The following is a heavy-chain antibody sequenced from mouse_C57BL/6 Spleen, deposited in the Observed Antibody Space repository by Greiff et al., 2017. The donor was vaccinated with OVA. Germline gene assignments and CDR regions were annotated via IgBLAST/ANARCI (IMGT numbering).Heavy chain of an antibody. CDR2: IYPGDGDT. D-gene: IGHD1-1*01. CDR3: ARGYYGSSYHFDY. CDR1: GYAFSSYW. J-gene: IGHJ2*01. Sequence: VQLVESGAELVKPGASVKISCKASGYAFSSYWMNWVKQRPGKGLEWIGQIYPGDGDTNYNGKFKGKATLTADKSSSTAYMQLSSLTSEDSAVYFCARGYYGSSYHFDYWGQGTTLTVSS. V-gene: IGHV1-80*01.